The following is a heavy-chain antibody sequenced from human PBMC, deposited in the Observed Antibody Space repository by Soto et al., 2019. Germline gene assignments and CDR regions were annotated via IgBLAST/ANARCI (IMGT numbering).Heavy chain of an antibody. D-gene: IGHD3-16*01. CDR2: FDNSDNR. Sequence: EVQLLESGGGLVQPGGSLRLSCAASGFTFAGSVMSWVRQAPGEGLEWVSTFDNSDNRYYADSVKGRFTISRDNSKSTLYLQMNSLGAEDTAIYYCARRGQRRFFDYWGQGTLVTVSS. CDR1: GFTFAGSV. J-gene: IGHJ4*02. CDR3: ARRGQRRFFDY. V-gene: IGHV3-23*01.